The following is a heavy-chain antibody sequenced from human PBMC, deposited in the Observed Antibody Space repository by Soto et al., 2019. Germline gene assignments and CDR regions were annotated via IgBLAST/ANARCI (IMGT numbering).Heavy chain of an antibody. D-gene: IGHD3-3*01. V-gene: IGHV4-31*03. CDR2: IYYSGST. CDR1: GGSISSGGYY. CDR3: ASSQVLRFLEWLPHPYYFDY. Sequence: SGTLSLTCTVSGGSISSGGYYWSWIRQHPGKGLEWIGYIYYSGSTYYNPSLKSRVTISVDTSKNQFSLKLSSVTAADTAVYYCASSQVLRFLEWLPHPYYFDYWGQGTLVTVSS. J-gene: IGHJ4*02.